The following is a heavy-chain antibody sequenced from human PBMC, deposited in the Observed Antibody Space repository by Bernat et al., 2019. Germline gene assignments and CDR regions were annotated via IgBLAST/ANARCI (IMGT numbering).Heavy chain of an antibody. D-gene: IGHD6-19*01. Sequence: EVQLVESGGGLVQPGRSLRLSCAASGFTFDDYAMHWVRQAPGKGLEWVSGISWNSGSIGYADSVKGRFTISRDNAKNSLYLQMNSLRAEDTALYYCAKDCGGWSGEFDYWGQGTLVTVSS. J-gene: IGHJ4*02. CDR1: GFTFDDYA. V-gene: IGHV3-9*01. CDR2: ISWNSGSI. CDR3: AKDCGGWSGEFDY.